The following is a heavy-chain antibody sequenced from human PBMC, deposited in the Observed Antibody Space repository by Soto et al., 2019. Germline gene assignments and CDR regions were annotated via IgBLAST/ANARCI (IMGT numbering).Heavy chain of an antibody. CDR1: GYTFTGYY. Sequence: ASVKVSCKASGYTFTGYYMHWVRQAPGQGLEWMGWINPNSGGTNYAQKFQGRVTMTRDTSISTAYMELSRLRSDDTAVYYCARGREVVITLFDYWGQRTLVTVSS. D-gene: IGHD3-22*01. V-gene: IGHV1-2*02. CDR3: ARGREVVITLFDY. J-gene: IGHJ4*02. CDR2: INPNSGGT.